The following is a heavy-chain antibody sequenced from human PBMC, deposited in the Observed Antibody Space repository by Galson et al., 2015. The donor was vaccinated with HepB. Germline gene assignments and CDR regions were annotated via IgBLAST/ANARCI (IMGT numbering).Heavy chain of an antibody. V-gene: IGHV1-69*13. J-gene: IGHJ4*02. CDR3: ARAYNYSDRSGLGYFDD. CDR1: GGTFSSYA. CDR2: IIPIFGTA. D-gene: IGHD3-22*01. Sequence: SVKVSCKASGGTFSSYAISWVRQAPGQGLEWMGGIIPIFGTANYAQKFQGRVTITADESTSTAYMELSSLSSEDTAVYYCARAYNYSDRSGLGYFDDWGQGTLVTVSS.